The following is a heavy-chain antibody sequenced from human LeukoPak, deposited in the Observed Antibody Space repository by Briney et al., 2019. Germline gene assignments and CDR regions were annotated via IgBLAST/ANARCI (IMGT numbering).Heavy chain of an antibody. D-gene: IGHD6-19*01. J-gene: IGHJ5*02. CDR2: IDNNGIT. V-gene: IGHV4-34*01. CDR3: ARQKQWLVRRIGWFDP. CDR1: GESFSGNF. Sequence: SETLSLTCAVSGESFSGNFWTWIRQSPGKGLEWIGEIDNNGITNYNPSLKSRVTISVDTSKNQFSLKLSSVTAADTAVYYCARQKQWLVRRIGWFDPWGQGTLVTVSS.